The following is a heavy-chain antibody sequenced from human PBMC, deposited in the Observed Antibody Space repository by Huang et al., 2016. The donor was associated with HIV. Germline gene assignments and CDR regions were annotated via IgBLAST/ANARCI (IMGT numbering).Heavy chain of an antibody. CDR3: LKDQVGP. V-gene: IGHV3-30*02. CDR1: GFPFSEYG. D-gene: IGHD3-10*01. Sequence: QVQLVESGGGVVQPGGSLRLSCATSGFPFSEYGLHWVRQTPGKGLEWVAFMAYDGTTKVDADSVEGRFTVSRDNSKSTLYLQMNSLRLEDTSIYYCLKDQVGPWGQGTLVTVSS. J-gene: IGHJ5*02. CDR2: MAYDGTTK.